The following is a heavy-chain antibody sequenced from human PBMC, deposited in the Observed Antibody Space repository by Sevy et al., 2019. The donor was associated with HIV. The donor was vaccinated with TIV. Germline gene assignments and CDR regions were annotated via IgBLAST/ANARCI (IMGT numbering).Heavy chain of an antibody. CDR1: GFTFSTYD. D-gene: IGHD5-12*01. J-gene: IGHJ4*01. CDR2: IWYDGTNK. CDR3: ARYRDGYNYDY. V-gene: IGHV3-33*01. Sequence: GGSLRLSCAASGFTFSTYDMHWVRQAPGKGLEWVAIIWYDGTNKYYADSVKGRFTISRDNSKNTLSLQMNSLRAEDTAVYYCARYRDGYNYDYWGQGTLVTVSS.